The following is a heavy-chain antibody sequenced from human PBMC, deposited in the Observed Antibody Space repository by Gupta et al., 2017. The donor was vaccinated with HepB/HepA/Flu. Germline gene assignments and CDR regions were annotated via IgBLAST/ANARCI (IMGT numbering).Heavy chain of an antibody. J-gene: IGHJ4*02. V-gene: IGHV3-23*01. D-gene: IGHD1-26*01. CDR2: LKSSGSDGTA. Sequence: EVHLLESGGGLVQPGGSLTLSCAASGFSFSSSAMTWVRQAQGKGLEWVSGLKSSGSDGTAYYADSVKGRFTISRDNSKNTLYLQMNSLKAEDTAVYYCAKDLTGTYPDYFDSWGQGTLVTVSS. CDR3: AKDLTGTYPDYFDS. CDR1: GFSFSSSA.